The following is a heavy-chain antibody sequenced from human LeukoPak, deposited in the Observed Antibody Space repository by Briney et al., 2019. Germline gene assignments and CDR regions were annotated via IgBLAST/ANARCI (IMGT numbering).Heavy chain of an antibody. CDR2: IIPIFGTA. Sequence: ASVKVSCKASGGTFSSYAISWVRQAPGQGLEWMGGIIPIFGTANYAQKFQGRVTITADESTSTAYMELSSLRSEDTAVYYCARGYGDYYYYYGMDVWGQGTTVTVSS. D-gene: IGHD4-17*01. J-gene: IGHJ6*02. V-gene: IGHV1-69*13. CDR1: GGTFSSYA. CDR3: ARGYGDYYYYYGMDV.